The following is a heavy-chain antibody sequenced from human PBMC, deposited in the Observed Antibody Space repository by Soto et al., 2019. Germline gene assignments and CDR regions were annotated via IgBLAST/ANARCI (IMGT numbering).Heavy chain of an antibody. V-gene: IGHV3-23*01. Sequence: EVQLLESGGGLVQPGGSLRLSCAASGFTFSSYAMSWVRQAPGKGLEWVSGISDSGGSTYYADSVKGRFTIPRDNSKYTLSRQVNSLRAEDTAVYYCANGCSGTCYSRIHYWGQGNLVTVSS. D-gene: IGHD2-15*01. CDR3: ANGCSGTCYSRIHY. CDR2: ISDSGGST. CDR1: GFTFSSYA. J-gene: IGHJ4*02.